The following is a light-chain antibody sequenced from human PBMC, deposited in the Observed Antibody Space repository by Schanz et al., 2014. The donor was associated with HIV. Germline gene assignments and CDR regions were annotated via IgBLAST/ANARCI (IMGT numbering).Light chain of an antibody. CDR1: SSNIGSNY. CDR3: GTWDDSLNGWV. J-gene: IGLJ3*02. CDR2: ATY. Sequence: QSVLTQPPSVSGTPGQRVTILCSGSSSNIGSNYAHWYQHLPGTAPKLLIYATYQRPSGVPDRFSGSGSATSASLAISGLQSEDEADYYCGTWDDSLNGWVFGGGTKLTVL. V-gene: IGLV1-44*01.